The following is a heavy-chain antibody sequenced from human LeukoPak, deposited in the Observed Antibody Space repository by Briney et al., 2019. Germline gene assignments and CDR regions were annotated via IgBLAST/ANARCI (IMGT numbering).Heavy chain of an antibody. CDR3: ATGGYIWGSSLNWFDS. Sequence: GGSLRLSCAASGFTFSSYSMNWVRQAPGKGLEWVSVISTSGGYTYYADSVKGRFTISRENSKNTLYLQMNSLRAEDTAVYYCATGGYIWGSSLNWFDSWGQGTLVTVSS. J-gene: IGHJ5*01. CDR1: GFTFSSYS. D-gene: IGHD3-16*01. CDR2: ISTSGGYT. V-gene: IGHV3-23*01.